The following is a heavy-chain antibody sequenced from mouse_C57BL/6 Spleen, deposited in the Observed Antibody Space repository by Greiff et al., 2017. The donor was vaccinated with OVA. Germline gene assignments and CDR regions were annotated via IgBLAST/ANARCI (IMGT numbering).Heavy chain of an antibody. V-gene: IGHV1-15*01. D-gene: IGHD1-1*01. CDR3: TRRDYGSSLGFAY. Sequence: QVQLKQSGAELVRPGASVTLSCKASGYTFTDYEMNWVKQTPVHGLEWIGAIDPETGGTAYNQKFKGKAILTADKSSSTAYMELRSLTSEDSAVYYCTRRDYGSSLGFAYWGQGTLVTVSA. CDR2: IDPETGGT. J-gene: IGHJ3*01. CDR1: GYTFTDYE.